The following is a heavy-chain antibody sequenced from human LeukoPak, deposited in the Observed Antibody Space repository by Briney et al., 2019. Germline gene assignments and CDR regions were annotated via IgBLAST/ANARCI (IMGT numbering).Heavy chain of an antibody. D-gene: IGHD3-22*01. V-gene: IGHV1-69*13. Sequence: ASVKVSCKASGGTFSSYAISWVRQASGQGLEWMGGIIPIFGTANYAQKFQGRVTITADESTSTAYMELSSLRSEDTAVYYCATEYYYDSSGYYPPRNWGQGTLVTVSS. CDR2: IIPIFGTA. CDR1: GGTFSSYA. CDR3: ATEYYYDSSGYYPPRN. J-gene: IGHJ4*02.